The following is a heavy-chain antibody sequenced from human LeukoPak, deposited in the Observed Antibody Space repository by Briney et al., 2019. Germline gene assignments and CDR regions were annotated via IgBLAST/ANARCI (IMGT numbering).Heavy chain of an antibody. CDR2: IIPIFGTA. CDR1: GVTFSSYA. CDR3: ASTYSGYDYDFDY. J-gene: IGHJ4*02. D-gene: IGHD5-12*01. Sequence: SVKVSCKASGVTFSSYAISWVRQAPGQGLESIGGIIPIFGTANYAQKFQGRVTITTDESTSTAYMELSSLRSEDTAVYYCASTYSGYDYDFDYWGQGTLVTVSS. V-gene: IGHV1-69*05.